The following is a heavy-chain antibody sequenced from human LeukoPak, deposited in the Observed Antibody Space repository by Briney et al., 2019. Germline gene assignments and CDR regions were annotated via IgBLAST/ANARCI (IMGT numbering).Heavy chain of an antibody. CDR3: ARGIVVPAGGGVAFDI. Sequence: SETLSLTCTVSGGSISSYYWSWIRQPPGKGLEWIGYIYYSGSTNYNPSLKSRVTISVDTSKNQFSLKLSSVTAADTAVYYCARGIVVPAGGGVAFDIWGQGTMVTVSS. CDR1: GGSISSYY. J-gene: IGHJ3*02. D-gene: IGHD2-21*01. CDR2: IYYSGST. V-gene: IGHV4-59*01.